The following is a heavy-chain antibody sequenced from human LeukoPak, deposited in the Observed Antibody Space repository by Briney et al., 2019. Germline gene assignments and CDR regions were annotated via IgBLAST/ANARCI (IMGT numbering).Heavy chain of an antibody. D-gene: IGHD2/OR15-2a*01. V-gene: IGHV3-74*01. CDR3: VSFYETY. CDR2: INSDGSWT. J-gene: IGHJ4*02. CDR1: GNYW. Sequence: GGSLRLSGAASGNYWMHWVRQVPGKGLVWVSHINSDGSWTSYADSVKGRFTISKDNAKNTVYLRMNSLRAEDTAVYYCVSFYETYWGRGTLVTVSS.